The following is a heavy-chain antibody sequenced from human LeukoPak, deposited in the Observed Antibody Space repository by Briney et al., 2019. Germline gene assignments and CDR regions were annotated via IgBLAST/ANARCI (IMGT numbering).Heavy chain of an antibody. V-gene: IGHV4-39*01. J-gene: IGHJ1*01. Sequence: SETLSLTCTASGGSISSSSYYWGWIRQPPGKGLEWIGNIYYSGSTYYNPSLKSRVTISVDTSKNQFSLKLSSVTAADTAVYYCARQPYCSSSSCDKYFQHWGQGTLVTVSS. CDR3: ARQPYCSSSSCDKYFQH. D-gene: IGHD2-2*02. CDR1: GGSISSSSYY. CDR2: IYYSGST.